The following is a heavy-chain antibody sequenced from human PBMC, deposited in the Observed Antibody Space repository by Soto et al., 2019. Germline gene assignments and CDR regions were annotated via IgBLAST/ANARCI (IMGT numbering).Heavy chain of an antibody. CDR2: IYYSGST. CDR3: ARDSPGYGDYDY. J-gene: IGHJ4*02. CDR1: GGSVSSGSYY. V-gene: IGHV4-61*01. Sequence: SETLSLTCTVSGGSVSSGSYYWSWIRQPPGKGLEWIGYIYYSGSTNYNPSLKSRVTISVDTSKNQFSLKLSSVTAADTAVYYCARDSPGYGDYDYWGQGTLVTVSS. D-gene: IGHD4-17*01.